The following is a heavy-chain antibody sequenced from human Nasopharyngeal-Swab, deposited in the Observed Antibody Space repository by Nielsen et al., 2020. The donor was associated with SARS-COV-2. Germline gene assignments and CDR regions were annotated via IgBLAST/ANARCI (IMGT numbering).Heavy chain of an antibody. V-gene: IGHV4-59*08. D-gene: IGHD1-7*01. CDR2: ISYSGST. CDR3: VRHEGGTTLDY. J-gene: IGHJ4*02. Sequence: WIRQPPGKGLEWIGHISYSGSTHYDPSFRSRVTMSVDTSKNQFSLKLTSVTAADTAVYYSVRHEGGTTLDYWGQGTLVTVSS.